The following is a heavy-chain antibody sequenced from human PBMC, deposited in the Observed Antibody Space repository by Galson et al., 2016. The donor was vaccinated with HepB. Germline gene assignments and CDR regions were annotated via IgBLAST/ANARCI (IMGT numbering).Heavy chain of an antibody. J-gene: IGHJ4*02. Sequence: SCKASGGTFSRYAISWVRQAPGQGLEWMGGIIPIFGTANYAQKFQGRVTITADESTKTVYIKLSSLRSEDKAVKSCARERGWEAHLYYFNSWGQGTLVTVSS. D-gene: IGHD1-26*01. CDR1: GGTFSRYA. CDR3: ARERGWEAHLYYFNS. V-gene: IGHV1-69*01. CDR2: IIPIFGTA.